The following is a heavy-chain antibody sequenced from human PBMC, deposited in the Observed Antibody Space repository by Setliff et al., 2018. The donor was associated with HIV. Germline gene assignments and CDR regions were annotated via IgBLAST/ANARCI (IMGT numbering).Heavy chain of an antibody. CDR3: ARGRRRSSTPYYFDY. J-gene: IGHJ4*02. Sequence: KPSETLSLTCTVSGGSISSGSYYWSWIRQPPGKGLEWIGSIYYSGNTNYNPSLKSRVTISIDTSKSQFSLKLTSVSAADTAMYYCARGRRRSSTPYYFDYWGQGTLVTVSS. CDR1: GGSISSGSYY. V-gene: IGHV4-61*01. CDR2: IYYSGNT.